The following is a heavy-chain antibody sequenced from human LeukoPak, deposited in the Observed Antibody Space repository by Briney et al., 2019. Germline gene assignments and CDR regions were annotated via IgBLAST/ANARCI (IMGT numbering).Heavy chain of an antibody. CDR1: GFTFSRYW. CDR2: INSDGSST. D-gene: IGHD1-26*01. CDR3: AKERDSVGATYYFDY. V-gene: IGHV3-74*01. Sequence: PGGSLRLSCAASGFTFSRYWMHWVRQAPGKGLVWVSRINSDGSSTSYADSVKGRFTISRDNAKNTLYLQMNSLRPDDTAVYYCAKERDSVGATYYFDYWGQGTLVTVSS. J-gene: IGHJ4*02.